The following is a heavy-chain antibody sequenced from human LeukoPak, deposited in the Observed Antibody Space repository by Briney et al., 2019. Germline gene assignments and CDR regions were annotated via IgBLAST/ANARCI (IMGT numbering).Heavy chain of an antibody. CDR2: ISGSGGST. J-gene: IGHJ6*03. CDR3: AKCVYGSGSTYYYYMDV. D-gene: IGHD3-10*01. CDR1: GFTFSSYA. Sequence: PGGSLRLSCAASGFTFSSYAMSWARQAPGKGLEWVSAISGSGGSTYYADSVKGRFTISRDNSKNTLYLQMNSLRAEDTAVYYCAKCVYGSGSTYYYYMDVWGKGTTVTVSS. V-gene: IGHV3-23*01.